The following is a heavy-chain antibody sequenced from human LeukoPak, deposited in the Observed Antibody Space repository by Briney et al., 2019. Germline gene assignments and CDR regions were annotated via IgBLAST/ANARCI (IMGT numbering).Heavy chain of an antibody. Sequence: GGSLRLSCAASGFTFSDAWMHWVRQAPGKGLEWVAFIRYDGSNKYYADSVKGRFTISRDNSKNTLYLQMNSLRAEDTAVYYCAKDPRWDIGSSWYPNYYYYYMDVWGKGTTVTISS. D-gene: IGHD6-13*01. V-gene: IGHV3-30*02. CDR2: IRYDGSNK. J-gene: IGHJ6*03. CDR1: GFTFSDAW. CDR3: AKDPRWDIGSSWYPNYYYYYMDV.